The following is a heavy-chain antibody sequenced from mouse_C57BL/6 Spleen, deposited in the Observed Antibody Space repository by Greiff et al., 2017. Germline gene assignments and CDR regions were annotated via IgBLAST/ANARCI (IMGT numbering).Heavy chain of an antibody. CDR1: GYTFTSYW. D-gene: IGHD2-5*01. CDR2: IDPSDSET. V-gene: IGHV1-52*01. CDR3: ARERFYSNYAGYYAMDY. J-gene: IGHJ4*01. Sequence: QVQLQQPGAELVRPGSSVKLSCKASGYTFTSYWMHWVKQRPIQGLEWIGNIDPSDSETHYNQKFKDKATLTVDKSSSTAYMQLSSLTSEDSAVYYCARERFYSNYAGYYAMDYWGQGTSVTVSS.